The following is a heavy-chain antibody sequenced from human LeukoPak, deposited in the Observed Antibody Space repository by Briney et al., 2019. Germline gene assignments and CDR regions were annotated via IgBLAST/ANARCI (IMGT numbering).Heavy chain of an antibody. D-gene: IGHD2/OR15-2a*01. J-gene: IGHJ3*01. Sequence: PSETLSLTCTVSSGSIGTYYWSWIRQPPGKGLEWIGYIHYSGSTNYNPSLKSRVTMSVDRSKNQFSLRLTSVTAVDTAVYYCARGGGCNRREEAFDFWGQGTMVTVSS. CDR2: IHYSGST. CDR1: SGSIGTYY. V-gene: IGHV4-59*01. CDR3: ARGGGCNRREEAFDF.